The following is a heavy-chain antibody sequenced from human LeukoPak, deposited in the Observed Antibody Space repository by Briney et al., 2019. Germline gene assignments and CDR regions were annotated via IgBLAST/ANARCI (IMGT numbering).Heavy chain of an antibody. CDR1: GGSISSSNW. Sequence: SGTLSLTCAVSGGSISSSNWWSWVRQPPGKGLEWIGNIFYSGSTYYSPSLKSQVTISLDTSRNQFSLKLNSVTAADTAVYYCAKSNGYGLVDIWGQGTMVTVSS. CDR2: IFYSGST. D-gene: IGHD3-10*01. J-gene: IGHJ3*02. CDR3: AKSNGYGLVDI. V-gene: IGHV4-4*02.